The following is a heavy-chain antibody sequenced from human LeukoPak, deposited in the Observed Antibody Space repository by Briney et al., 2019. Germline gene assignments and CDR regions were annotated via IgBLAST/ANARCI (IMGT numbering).Heavy chain of an antibody. J-gene: IGHJ4*02. CDR2: IGGGVSDT. CDR1: GFNFFNTG. D-gene: IGHD6-19*01. CDR3: TRNSGWYGIS. V-gene: IGHV3-23*01. Sequence: GGSLRLSCAISGFNFFNTGMGWVRQAPGKGLEWVAAIGGGVSDTKYADSVMGRFTISRDIFRNTLYLQMNSLSAEDTAVYYCTRNSGWYGISWGQGTLVTVSS.